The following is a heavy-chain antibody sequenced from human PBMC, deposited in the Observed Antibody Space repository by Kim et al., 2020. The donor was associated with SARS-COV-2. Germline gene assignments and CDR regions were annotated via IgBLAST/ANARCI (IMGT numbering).Heavy chain of an antibody. J-gene: IGHJ4*02. Sequence: ADSVKGRFTISRENSKNTLYLQMNSLRAEDTAVYYCAKDRLDTPMITDYWGQGTLVTVSS. D-gene: IGHD5-18*01. V-gene: IGHV3-23*01. CDR3: AKDRLDTPMITDY.